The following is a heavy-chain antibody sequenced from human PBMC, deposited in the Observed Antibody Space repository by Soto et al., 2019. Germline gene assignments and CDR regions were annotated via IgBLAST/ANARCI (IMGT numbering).Heavy chain of an antibody. V-gene: IGHV4-34*01. CDR3: ARARNPYDYYDSSGYYFAFGY. CDR1: GGSFSGYY. CDR2: INHSGST. J-gene: IGHJ4*02. Sequence: SETLSLTCAVYGGSFSGYYWSWIRQPPGKGLEWIGEINHSGSTNYNPSLKSRVTISVDTSKNQFSLKLSSVTAADTAVYYCARARNPYDYYDSSGYYFAFGYWGQGTLVTVSS. D-gene: IGHD3-22*01.